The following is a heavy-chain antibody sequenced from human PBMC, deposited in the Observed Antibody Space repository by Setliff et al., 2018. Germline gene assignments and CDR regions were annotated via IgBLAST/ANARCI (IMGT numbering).Heavy chain of an antibody. CDR1: DGSISSGIYY. Sequence: PSETLSLTCTVSDGSISSGIYYWSWIRQPAGKGLEWIGSIYHSGSTYYNPSLKSRVTISVDTSKNQFSLKLSSVTAADTAVYYCARVRIVGAITGDYYFDYWGQGTLVTVSS. D-gene: IGHD1-26*01. CDR3: ARVRIVGAITGDYYFDY. CDR2: IYHSGST. V-gene: IGHV4-39*07. J-gene: IGHJ4*02.